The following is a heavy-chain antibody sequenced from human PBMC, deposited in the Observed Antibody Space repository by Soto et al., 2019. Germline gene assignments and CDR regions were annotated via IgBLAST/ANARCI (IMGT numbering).Heavy chain of an antibody. J-gene: IGHJ4*02. CDR2: IYYSGST. CDR3: ARGVTGTKGPFDY. V-gene: IGHV4-31*03. CDR1: GGSISSGGYY. Sequence: KPSETPSLTCTVSGGSISSGGYYWSWIRQHPGKGLEWIGYIYYSGSTYYNPSLKSRVTISVDTSKNQFSLKLSSVTAADTAVYYCARGVTGTKGPFDYWGQGTLVTVSS. D-gene: IGHD1-20*01.